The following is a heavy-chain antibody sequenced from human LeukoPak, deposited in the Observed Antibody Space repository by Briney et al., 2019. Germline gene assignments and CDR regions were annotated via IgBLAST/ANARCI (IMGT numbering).Heavy chain of an antibody. Sequence: GESLRISCKGSGYSFTIYLINWVRQMPGKGLEWMGRIDPSDSYSDYSPSFQGHVTFSADKSISTAYLQWSSLKAPDSAMYYCARIRAADGQSSWFYPWGHVTLVTVSS. CDR1: GYSFTIYL. CDR3: ARIRAADGQSSWFYP. CDR2: IDPSDSYS. D-gene: IGHD6-13*01. J-gene: IGHJ5*02. V-gene: IGHV5-10-1*01.